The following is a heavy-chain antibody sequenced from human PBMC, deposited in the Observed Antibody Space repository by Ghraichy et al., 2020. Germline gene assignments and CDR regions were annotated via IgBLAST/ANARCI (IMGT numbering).Heavy chain of an antibody. CDR3: ARDKYYDFWSGYSYYYYGMDV. CDR2: ISSSGSTI. Sequence: GGSLRLSCAASGFTFSDYYMSWIRQAPGKGLEWVSYISSSGSTIYYADSVKGRFTISRDNAKNSLYLQMNSLRAEDTAVYYCARDKYYDFWSGYSYYYYGMDVWGQGTTVTVFS. D-gene: IGHD3-3*01. V-gene: IGHV3-11*01. J-gene: IGHJ6*02. CDR1: GFTFSDYY.